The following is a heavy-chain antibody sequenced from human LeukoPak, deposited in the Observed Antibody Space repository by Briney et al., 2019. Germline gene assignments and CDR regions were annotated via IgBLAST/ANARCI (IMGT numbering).Heavy chain of an antibody. CDR3: ARDYEMGYYGSGSP. CDR2: IYSGGST. D-gene: IGHD3-10*01. Sequence: GSLRLSCAASGFTVSSNYMSWVRQAPGKGLEWVSVIYSGGSTYYADSVKGRFTISRDNSKNTVYLQMNSLRAEDTAVYYCARDYEMGYYGSGSPWGQGTLVTVSS. V-gene: IGHV3-66*01. CDR1: GFTVSSNY. J-gene: IGHJ4*02.